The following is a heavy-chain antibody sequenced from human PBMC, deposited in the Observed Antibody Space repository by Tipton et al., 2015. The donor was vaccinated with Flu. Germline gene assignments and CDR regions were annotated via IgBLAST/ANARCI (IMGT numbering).Heavy chain of an antibody. V-gene: IGHV4-31*03. J-gene: IGHJ4*02. CDR2: IYYSGST. Sequence: TLSLTCTVSGGSISSGGYYWSWIRQHPGEGLEWIGYIYYSGSTYYNPSLKSRVTISIDTSKNQFSLKLSSVTVADTAVYYCARALQNYFDYWGQGTLVTVSS. CDR1: GGSISSGGYY. CDR3: ARALQNYFDY.